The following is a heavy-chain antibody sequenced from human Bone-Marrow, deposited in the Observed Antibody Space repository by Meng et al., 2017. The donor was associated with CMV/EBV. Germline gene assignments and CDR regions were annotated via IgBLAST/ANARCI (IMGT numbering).Heavy chain of an antibody. V-gene: IGHV1-2*02. J-gene: IGHJ4*02. Sequence: ASVKVSCKASGYTFTGYYMHWVRQAPGQGLEWMGWINPNSGGTNYAQKFQGRVTMTRDTSISTAYMELSRLRSDDTAVYHCARDRIAAAGALGYWGQGTLVTVSS. CDR1: GYTFTGYY. D-gene: IGHD6-13*01. CDR2: INPNSGGT. CDR3: ARDRIAAAGALGY.